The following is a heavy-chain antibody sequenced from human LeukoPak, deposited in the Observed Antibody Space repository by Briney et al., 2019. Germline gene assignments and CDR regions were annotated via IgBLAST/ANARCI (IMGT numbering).Heavy chain of an antibody. CDR2: MNPNSGDT. J-gene: IGHJ2*01. CDR1: GYTFTSYD. V-gene: IGHV1-8*01. Sequence: ASVKVSCKASGYTFTSYDINWVRQATGQGLEWMGWMNPNSGDTGYVQKFQGRVTMTRDTSISTAYMELSSLSSEDTAVYYCARWVCSSTSCYAWAYWYFDLWGRGTLVTVSS. CDR3: ARWVCSSTSCYAWAYWYFDL. D-gene: IGHD2-2*01.